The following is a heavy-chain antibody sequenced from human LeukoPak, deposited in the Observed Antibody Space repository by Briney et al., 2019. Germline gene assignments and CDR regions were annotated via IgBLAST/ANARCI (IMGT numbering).Heavy chain of an antibody. CDR2: IYYCGST. D-gene: IGHD5-18*01. Sequence: SETLSLTCTVSGGCISSYFWSWLRQPPGKGLEWVGYIYYCGSTNYNPSLKSRVTISVDTSKNQFSLKRSSVTAADTAVYYCARHKRGYSDGYPGHYYYYYGMDVWGQGTTVTVSS. CDR1: GGCISSYF. CDR3: ARHKRGYSDGYPGHYYYYYGMDV. J-gene: IGHJ6*02. V-gene: IGHV4-59*08.